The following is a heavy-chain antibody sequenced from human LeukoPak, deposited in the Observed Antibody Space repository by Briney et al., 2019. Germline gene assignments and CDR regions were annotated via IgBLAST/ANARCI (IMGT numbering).Heavy chain of an antibody. CDR1: GFTFSSYA. CDR2: ISGSGGRT. CDR3: AKRRWDSSGYPNWFDP. V-gene: IGHV3-23*01. Sequence: PGGSLRLSCAASGFTFSSYAMSWVRQAPGKGLEWVSAISGSGGRTYYADSVKGRFTISRDNSKNTLYLQMNSLRAEDTAVYYCAKRRWDSSGYPNWFDPWGQGTLVTVSS. D-gene: IGHD3-22*01. J-gene: IGHJ5*02.